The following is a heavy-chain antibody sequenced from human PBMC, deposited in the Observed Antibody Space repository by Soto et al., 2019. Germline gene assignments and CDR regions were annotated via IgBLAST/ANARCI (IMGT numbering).Heavy chain of an antibody. J-gene: IGHJ3*01. CDR1: GGSIISDNFH. CDR3: ARLRGLQLPAFDL. V-gene: IGHV4-39*01. CDR2: IHYSGCT. D-gene: IGHD2-15*01. Sequence: SETLSLTCTVSGGSIISDNFHWVWIRQPPGKGLEWIGSIHYSGCTYYNPSLKSRVTISVDTSKTQFSLNLNSVTAADTAVYYCARLRGLQLPAFDLWGQGTMVTVS.